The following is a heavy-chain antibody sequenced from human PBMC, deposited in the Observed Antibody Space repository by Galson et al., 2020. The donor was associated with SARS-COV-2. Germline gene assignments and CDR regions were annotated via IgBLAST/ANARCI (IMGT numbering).Heavy chain of an antibody. V-gene: IGHV1-46*01. CDR3: ARESRGYSSGWGPTNYYYYYMDV. CDR2: INPSGGST. J-gene: IGHJ6*03. Sequence: ASVKVSCKASGYTFTSYYMPWVRQPPGQGLEWMGIINPSGGSTSYAQKFQGRVTMTRDTSTSTVYMELSSLRSEDTAVYYCARESRGYSSGWGPTNYYYYYMDVWGKGTTVTVSS. D-gene: IGHD6-19*01. CDR1: GYTFTSYY.